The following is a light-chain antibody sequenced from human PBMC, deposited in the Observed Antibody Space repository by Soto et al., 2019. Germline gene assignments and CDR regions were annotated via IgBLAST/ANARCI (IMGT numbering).Light chain of an antibody. CDR3: QQYSTSPRT. J-gene: IGKJ1*01. CDR1: QSVSSNY. CDR2: RAF. V-gene: IGKV3-20*01. Sequence: EIVLTQSPGTLSLSPGERATLSCRASQSVSSNYLAWYQQKPGQAPKVLIYRAFSRATDAPDRFSGSESGTDFTLTIDRLAPEDSAVYYCQQYSTSPRTFGQGTKVEVK.